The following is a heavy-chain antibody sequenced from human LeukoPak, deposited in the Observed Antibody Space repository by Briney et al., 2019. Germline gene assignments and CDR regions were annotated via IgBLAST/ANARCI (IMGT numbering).Heavy chain of an antibody. Sequence: GGSPRLSCAASGFTVSSNYMCLVRQAPGMLLEWVSVIYSGGTTYYADSVQGRFTISRDNSKNPLFLQMNSLRAEDTAVYYCARRSGAVGSYFDDWGQGTLVTVSS. CDR2: IYSGGTT. CDR1: GFTVSSNY. CDR3: ARRSGAVGSYFDD. D-gene: IGHD3-10*01. J-gene: IGHJ4*02. V-gene: IGHV3-66*01.